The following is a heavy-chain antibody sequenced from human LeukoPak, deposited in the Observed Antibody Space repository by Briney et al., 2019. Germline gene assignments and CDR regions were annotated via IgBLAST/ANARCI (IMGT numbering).Heavy chain of an antibody. Sequence: SETLSLTCTVSGGSISSYYWSWIRQLPGKGLEWIGYIYYSGSTNYNPSLKSRVTISVDTSKNQFSLKLSSVTAADTAVYYCARQLREFDFDYWGQGTLVTVSS. CDR1: GGSISSYY. D-gene: IGHD2-21*02. CDR3: ARQLREFDFDY. CDR2: IYYSGST. J-gene: IGHJ4*02. V-gene: IGHV4-59*08.